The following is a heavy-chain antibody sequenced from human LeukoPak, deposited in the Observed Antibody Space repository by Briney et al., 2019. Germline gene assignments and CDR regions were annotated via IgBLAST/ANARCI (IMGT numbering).Heavy chain of an antibody. J-gene: IGHJ5*02. CDR1: GYSFTSYW. D-gene: IGHD3-9*01. CDR2: IYPGDSDT. V-gene: IGHV5-51*01. Sequence: GESLKISCKGSGYSFTSYWIGWVRQMPGKGLEWMGIIYPGDSDTRYSPSFQGQVTISADKSISTAYLQWSSLKASDTAMYYCARRLSTQGLRYFDWLLHDNWFDPWGQGTLVTVSS. CDR3: ARRLSTQGLRYFDWLLHDNWFDP.